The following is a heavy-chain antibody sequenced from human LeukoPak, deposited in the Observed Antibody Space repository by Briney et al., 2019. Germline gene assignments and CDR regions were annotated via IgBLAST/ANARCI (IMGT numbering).Heavy chain of an antibody. CDR3: ARDSPGIMIFGVVTPN. CDR1: GFTFNNFL. CDR2: INSNADNT. V-gene: IGHV3-64*04. Sequence: GGALRLSCSASGFTFNNFLMHWVRQAPGKGLECVSGINSNADNTYYADSVKGRFTISRDNAKNSLYLQMNSLRAEDTAVYYCARDSPGIMIFGVVTPNGGQGTLVTVSS. J-gene: IGHJ4*02. D-gene: IGHD3-3*01.